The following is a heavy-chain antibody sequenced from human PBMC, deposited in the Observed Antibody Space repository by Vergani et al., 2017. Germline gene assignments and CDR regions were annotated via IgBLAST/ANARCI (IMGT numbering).Heavy chain of an antibody. Sequence: QVQLVQSGAEVKKPGSSVKVSCKASGGTFSSYAISWVRQAPGQGLEWMGGIIPIFGTANYAQKFQGRVTITADESTSTAYMELSSLRSEDTAVYYCASRGAYCGGDCLYYFDYWGQGTLVTVSS. J-gene: IGHJ4*02. CDR1: GGTFSSYA. V-gene: IGHV1-69*01. CDR2: IIPIFGTA. CDR3: ASRGAYCGGDCLYYFDY. D-gene: IGHD2-21*02.